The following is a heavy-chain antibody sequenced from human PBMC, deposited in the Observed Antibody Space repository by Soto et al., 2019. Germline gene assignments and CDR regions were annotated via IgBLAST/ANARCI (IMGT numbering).Heavy chain of an antibody. CDR2: ISGSGGST. J-gene: IGHJ4*02. CDR3: AKVRLLDSSSSYFDY. CDR1: GFTFSSYA. Sequence: EVQLLEFGGGLVQPGGSLRLSCAASGFTFSSYAMSWVRQAPGKGLEWVSAISGSGGSTYYADSVKGRFTISRDNSKNTLYLQMNSLRAEDTAVYYCAKVRLLDSSSSYFDYWGQGTLVTVSS. D-gene: IGHD6-13*01. V-gene: IGHV3-23*01.